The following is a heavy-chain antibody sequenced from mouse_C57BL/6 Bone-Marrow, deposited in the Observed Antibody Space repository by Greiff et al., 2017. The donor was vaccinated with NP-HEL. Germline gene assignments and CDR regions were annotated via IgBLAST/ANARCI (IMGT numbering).Heavy chain of an antibody. CDR3: AIYDGSSSWYFDV. J-gene: IGHJ1*03. Sequence: QVQLQQPGAELVKPGPSVKVSCKASGYTFTSYWMHWVQQRPGQGLEWIGRIHPSDSDTNYTQKFKGKAKLTGDKSSSTAYMQVSSMTSDDSAVYYSAIYDGSSSWYFDVWGTGTTVTVSS. CDR1: GYTFTSYW. D-gene: IGHD1-1*01. V-gene: IGHV1-74*01. CDR2: IHPSDSDT.